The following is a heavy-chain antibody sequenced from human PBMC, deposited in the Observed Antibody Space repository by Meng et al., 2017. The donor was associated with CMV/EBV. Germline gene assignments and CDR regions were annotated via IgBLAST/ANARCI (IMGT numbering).Heavy chain of an antibody. V-gene: IGHV3-33*06. Sequence: RLSCAASGFTFSSYGMHWVRQAPGKGLGWVAVIWHDGSNKYYTDSVKGRFTISRDNSKNTLYLQMNSLRAEDTAVYYCAKDRDVFDYWGQGTLVTVSS. J-gene: IGHJ4*02. CDR1: GFTFSSYG. CDR3: AKDRDVFDY. D-gene: IGHD3-10*01. CDR2: IWHDGSNK.